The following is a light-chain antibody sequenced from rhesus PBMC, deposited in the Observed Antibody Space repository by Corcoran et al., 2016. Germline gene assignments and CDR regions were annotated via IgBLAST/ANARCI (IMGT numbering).Light chain of an antibody. CDR3: LQFSVRPST. Sequence: DIQMTQSPSSLSASVGDTVTITCRVNESISSWLDWFQQKTGKAPKRLIYKASTYQSGVPSRFSGDGSGPEFTLTITSLQPEDFATSSFLQFSVRPSTFGPGTKLDI. CDR2: KAS. CDR1: ESISSW. J-gene: IGKJ3*01. V-gene: IGKV1-22*01.